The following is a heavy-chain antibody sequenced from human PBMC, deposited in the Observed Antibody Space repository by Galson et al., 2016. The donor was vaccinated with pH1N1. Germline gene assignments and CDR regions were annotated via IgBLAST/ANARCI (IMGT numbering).Heavy chain of an antibody. J-gene: IGHJ5*02. Sequence: ETLSLTCGVVGGSLSGNSWIWIRQSTGKGLEWIGEIHHSGRTIYNPSLKSRVDVSVDTSKNQVSLDLSSVTGADTAIYYCARVEVFSNRRRVWFYPWGQGTLVTVSS. CDR1: GGSLSGNS. D-gene: IGHD4-11*01. CDR2: IHHSGRT. V-gene: IGHV4-34*01. CDR3: ARVEVFSNRRRVWFYP.